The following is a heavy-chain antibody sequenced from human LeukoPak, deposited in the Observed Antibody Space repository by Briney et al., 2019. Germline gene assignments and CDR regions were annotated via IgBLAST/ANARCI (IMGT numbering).Heavy chain of an antibody. Sequence: SVKVSRKASGGTFSSYAISWVRQAPGQGLEWMGGIIPIFGTANYAQKFQGRVTITADKSTSTAYMELSSLRSEDTAVYYCARVLGSSTSWQDWYFDLWGRGTLVTVSS. J-gene: IGHJ2*01. V-gene: IGHV1-69*06. CDR3: ARVLGSSTSWQDWYFDL. CDR2: IIPIFGTA. CDR1: GGTFSSYA. D-gene: IGHD2-2*01.